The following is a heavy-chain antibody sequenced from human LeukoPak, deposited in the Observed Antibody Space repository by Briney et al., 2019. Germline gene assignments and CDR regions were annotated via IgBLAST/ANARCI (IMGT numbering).Heavy chain of an antibody. CDR1: GFTVSSNY. Sequence: GGSLRLSCAASGFTVSSNYMSWVRQAPGKGLEWVSVIYSGGSTYYADSVKGRFTISRDNSKNTLYLQMNSLRAEDTAVYYCARDCSSGCPPYYYYGMDVWGQGTTVTVSS. CDR3: ARDCSSGCPPYYYYGMDV. CDR2: IYSGGST. D-gene: IGHD6-19*01. J-gene: IGHJ6*02. V-gene: IGHV3-66*01.